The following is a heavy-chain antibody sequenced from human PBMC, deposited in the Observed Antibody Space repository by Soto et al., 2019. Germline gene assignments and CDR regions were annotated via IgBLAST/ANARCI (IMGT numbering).Heavy chain of an antibody. V-gene: IGHV1-8*01. CDR3: ARVEQLADAFDI. Sequence: ASVKVSCKASGYTFTSYDINWVRQATGQGLEWMGWMNPNSGNTGYAQKFQGRVTMTRNTSISTAYMELSSLRSEDTAVYYCARVEQLADAFDIWGQGTMVTVSS. CDR2: MNPNSGNT. D-gene: IGHD6-6*01. CDR1: GYTFTSYD. J-gene: IGHJ3*02.